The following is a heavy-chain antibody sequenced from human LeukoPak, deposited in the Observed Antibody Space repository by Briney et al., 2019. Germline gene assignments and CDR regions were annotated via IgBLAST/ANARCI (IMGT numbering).Heavy chain of an antibody. J-gene: IGHJ4*02. V-gene: IGHV1-8*01. D-gene: IGHD5-18*01. CDR1: GYTFTSYD. CDR3: ARPRGYSYGGGPYYFDY. CDR2: MNPNSGNT. Sequence: ASVKVSCKASGYTFTSYDINWVRQATGQGLEWMGWMNPNSGNTGYAQKFQGRVTMTRNTSISTAYMELSSLRSEDTAVYYCARPRGYSYGGGPYYFDYWGQGTLVTVSS.